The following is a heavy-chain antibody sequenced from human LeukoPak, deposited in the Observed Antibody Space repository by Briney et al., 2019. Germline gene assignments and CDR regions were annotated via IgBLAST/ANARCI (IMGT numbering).Heavy chain of an antibody. Sequence: SETLSLTCTVSGGSISSGDYYWSWIRQPPGKGLEWIGYIYYSGSTYYNPSLKSRVTISVDTSKNQFSLKLSSVTAADTAVYYCARGHERTMVRGVMRYWGRGTLVTVSS. J-gene: IGHJ4*02. CDR2: IYYSGST. CDR3: ARGHERTMVRGVMRY. V-gene: IGHV4-30-4*01. CDR1: GGSISSGDYY. D-gene: IGHD3-10*01.